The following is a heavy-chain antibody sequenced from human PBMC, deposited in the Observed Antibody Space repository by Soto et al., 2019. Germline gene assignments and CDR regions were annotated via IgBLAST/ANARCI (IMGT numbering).Heavy chain of an antibody. D-gene: IGHD6-25*01. CDR1: GFTFSSYA. CDR3: AKEYSSGGRFYYYYVMDV. J-gene: IGHJ6*02. V-gene: IGHV3-23*01. CDR2: ISGSGGST. Sequence: GGSLRLSCAASGFTFSSYAMSWVRQAPGKGLEWVSAISGSGGSTYYADSVKGRFTISRDNSKNTLYLQMNSLRAEDTAVYYCAKEYSSGGRFYYYYVMDVWGQGTTVTVSS.